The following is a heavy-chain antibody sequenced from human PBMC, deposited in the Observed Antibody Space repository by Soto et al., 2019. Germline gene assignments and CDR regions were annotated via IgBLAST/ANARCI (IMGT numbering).Heavy chain of an antibody. CDR3: AKGKANTVFGVNTLFDY. CDR2: ISSSSSYT. V-gene: IGHV3-11*03. D-gene: IGHD3-3*01. J-gene: IGHJ4*02. CDR1: GFTFSDYY. Sequence: GGSLRLSCAASGFTFSDYYMSWIRQAPGKGLEWVSYISSSSSYTNYADSVKGRFTISRDNAKNSLYLQMNSLRAEDTAIYYCAKGKANTVFGVNTLFDYWGQGTLVTVSS.